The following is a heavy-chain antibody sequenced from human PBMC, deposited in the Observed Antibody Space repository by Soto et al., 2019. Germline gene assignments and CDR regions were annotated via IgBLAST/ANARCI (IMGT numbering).Heavy chain of an antibody. J-gene: IGHJ4*02. D-gene: IGHD3-22*01. CDR3: ARDRDSSGSLSGY. CDR1: GYTFSSYG. CDR2: ISTYNGNT. V-gene: IGHV1-18*01. Sequence: ASVKVSCKASGYTFSSYGSTWVRQAPGQGPEWMGWISTYNGNTNYAQKFQGRVTLTTDTFTSTTNMELTSLTSDDTAVYYCARDRDSSGSLSGYWGQGTLLTFSS.